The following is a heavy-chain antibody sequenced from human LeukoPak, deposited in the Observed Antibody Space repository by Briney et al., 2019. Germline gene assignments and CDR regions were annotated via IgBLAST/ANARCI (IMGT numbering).Heavy chain of an antibody. D-gene: IGHD6-19*01. CDR2: IYSGGGT. CDR3: AREAVAGPSWFDP. J-gene: IGHJ5*02. Sequence: GGSLRLSCAASGFTVSSNYMSWVRQAPGKGLEWVSVIYSGGGTYYADSVKGRFTISRDNSKNTLYLQMNSLRAEDTAVYYCAREAVAGPSWFDPWGQGTLVTVPP. V-gene: IGHV3-53*01. CDR1: GFTVSSNY.